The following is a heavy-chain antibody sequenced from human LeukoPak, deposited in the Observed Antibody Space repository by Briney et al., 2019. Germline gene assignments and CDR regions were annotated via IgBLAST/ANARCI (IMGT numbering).Heavy chain of an antibody. J-gene: IGHJ6*02. Sequence: GASVKVSCKASGYTFTDYYMHWVRQAPGQGLEWMGWINPNSGGTNYAQKFQGRVTMTRDTSISTAYMELSRLRSDDTAVYYCASTWQEVRYYYYGMDVWGQGTTVTVSS. V-gene: IGHV1-2*02. D-gene: IGHD2/OR15-2a*01. CDR3: ASTWQEVRYYYYGMDV. CDR1: GYTFTDYY. CDR2: INPNSGGT.